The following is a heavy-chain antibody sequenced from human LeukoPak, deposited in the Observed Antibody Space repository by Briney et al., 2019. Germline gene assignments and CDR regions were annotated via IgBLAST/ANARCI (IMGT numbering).Heavy chain of an antibody. CDR1: GLTFSSYN. J-gene: IGHJ4*02. CDR3: ARRAGAYSHPYDY. V-gene: IGHV3-21*01. CDR2: ISSSSSYI. D-gene: IGHD4/OR15-4a*01. Sequence: GGSLRLSCAASGLTFSSYNMNWVRQAPGKGLEWVSSISSSSSYIYYTDSVKGRFTISRDNAKNSLYLQMNSLRAEDTAVYYCARRAGAYSHPYDYWGQGTLVTVSS.